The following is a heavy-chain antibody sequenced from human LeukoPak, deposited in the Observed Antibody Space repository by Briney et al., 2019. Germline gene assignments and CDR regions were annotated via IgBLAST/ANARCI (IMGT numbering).Heavy chain of an antibody. CDR3: ARDGTYYDFWSGYYPHPYYYYYGMDV. CDR2: INPSGGST. CDR1: GYTFTSYY. D-gene: IGHD3-3*01. V-gene: IGHV1-46*01. Sequence: GASVKVSCKASGYTFTSYYMHWVRQAPGQGLEWMGIINPSGGSTSYAQKFQGRVTMTRDTSTSTVYMELSSLRSEDTAVYYCARDGTYYDFWSGYYPHPYYYYYGMDVWGQGTTVTVSS. J-gene: IGHJ6*02.